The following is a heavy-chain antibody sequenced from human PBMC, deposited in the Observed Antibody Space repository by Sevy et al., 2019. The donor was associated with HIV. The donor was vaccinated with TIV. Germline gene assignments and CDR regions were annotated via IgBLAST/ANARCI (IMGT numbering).Heavy chain of an antibody. J-gene: IGHJ4*02. CDR3: ARDRAYSAVDY. D-gene: IGHD5-18*01. CDR1: GFTFSDSW. Sequence: GGFLRLSCVASGFTFSDSWMIWVRQAPGKGLERLAFINEDGGRLGYVDSVRGRFTISRENIKSSLYLQMNNLRAEDTALYFCARDRAYSAVDYWGQGALVTVSS. V-gene: IGHV3-7*01. CDR2: INEDGGRL.